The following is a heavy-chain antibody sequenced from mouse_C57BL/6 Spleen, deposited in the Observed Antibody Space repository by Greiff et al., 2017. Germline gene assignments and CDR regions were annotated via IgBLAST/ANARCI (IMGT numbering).Heavy chain of an antibody. CDR1: GYAFSSSW. Sequence: VQLQQSGPELVKPGASVKISCKASGYAFSSSWMNWVKQRPGKGLEWIGRIYPGDGDTNYNGKFKGKATLTADKSSSTAYMQLSSLTSEDSAVCFCARGGYYAMDYWGQGTSVTVSS. CDR3: ARGGYYAMDY. V-gene: IGHV1-82*01. J-gene: IGHJ4*01. CDR2: IYPGDGDT.